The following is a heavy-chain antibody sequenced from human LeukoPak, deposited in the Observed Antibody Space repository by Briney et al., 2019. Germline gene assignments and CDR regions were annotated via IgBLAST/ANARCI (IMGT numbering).Heavy chain of an antibody. V-gene: IGHV4-4*07. J-gene: IGHJ6*02. CDR3: ARANPGYCSGGSCPYYYYYGMDV. CDR1: GGXISSYY. CDR2: IYTSGST. D-gene: IGHD2-15*01. Sequence: SETLSLTCTVSGGXISSYYCSWIRQPAGKGLEWIGRIYTSGSTNYNPSLKSRVTMSVDTSKNQSSLKLSSVTAADTAVYYCARANPGYCSGGSCPYYYYYGMDVWGQGTTVTVSS.